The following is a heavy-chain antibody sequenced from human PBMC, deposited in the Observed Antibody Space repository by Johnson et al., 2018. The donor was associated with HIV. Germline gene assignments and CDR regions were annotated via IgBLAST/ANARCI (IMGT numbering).Heavy chain of an antibody. V-gene: IGHV3-11*01. Sequence: QVQLVESGGGLVQPGGSLRLSCAASGFTFSDYYMRWIRQAPGKGLEWVSYISSGGGSIYYADSVKGRFTISRDNAKNALYLQMNSLRAEDTAVYYCARDDDPPDAFDIWGQGTMVTVSS. J-gene: IGHJ3*02. CDR2: ISSGGGSI. CDR3: ARDDDPPDAFDI. CDR1: GFTFSDYY.